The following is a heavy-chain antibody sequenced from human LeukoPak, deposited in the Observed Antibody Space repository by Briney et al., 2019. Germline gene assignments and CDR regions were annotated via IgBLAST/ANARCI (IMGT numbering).Heavy chain of an antibody. D-gene: IGHD3-10*01. Sequence: SETLSLTCAVYGGSFSGYYWSWIRQPPGKGLEWIGEINHGGSTNYNPSLKSRVTISVDTSKNQFSLKLSSVTAADTAVYYCARGHEGESGSDYWGQGTLVTVSS. CDR2: INHGGST. CDR3: ARGHEGESGSDY. V-gene: IGHV4-34*01. CDR1: GGSFSGYY. J-gene: IGHJ4*02.